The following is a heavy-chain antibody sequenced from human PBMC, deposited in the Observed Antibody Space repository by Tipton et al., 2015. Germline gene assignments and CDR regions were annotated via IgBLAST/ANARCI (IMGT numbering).Heavy chain of an antibody. CDR3: ARASIIQGYYHDSSRYYLFNS. D-gene: IGHD3-22*01. Sequence: TLSLTCAVSAYSISSDYYWGWIRQPPGKGLEWIGSIYYSGSTYYNPSLESRVTTSVGTSKNQFSLKLSSVIAADTAVYYCARASIIQGYYHDSSRYYLFNSWGQGTLVTVSS. J-gene: IGHJ1*01. CDR1: AYSISSDYY. CDR2: IYYSGST. V-gene: IGHV4-38-2*01.